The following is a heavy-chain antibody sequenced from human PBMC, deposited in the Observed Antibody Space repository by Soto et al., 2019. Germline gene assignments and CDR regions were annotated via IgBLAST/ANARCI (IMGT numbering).Heavy chain of an antibody. J-gene: IGHJ2*01. CDR2: MSYDGSRR. D-gene: IGHD3-22*01. Sequence: QVQLVESGGGVVQPGRSLRLSCAASGFTFSSYVMHWVRQAPGKGLEWVALMSYDGSRRYYAESVKGRFTISRDNSMNTMFLQMNSLRTDDTAIYYCARDSMFSGYANCYFDLWGRGTLETVYS. CDR3: ARDSMFSGYANCYFDL. V-gene: IGHV3-30-3*01. CDR1: GFTFSSYV.